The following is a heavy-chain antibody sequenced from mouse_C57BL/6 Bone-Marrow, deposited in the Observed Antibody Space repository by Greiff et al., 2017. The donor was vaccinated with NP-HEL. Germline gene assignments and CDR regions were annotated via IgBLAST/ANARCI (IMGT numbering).Heavy chain of an antibody. CDR2: INSDGGST. Sequence: DVMLVESGGGLVQPGESLKLSCESNEYEFPSHAMSWVRTTPGKRLELVAAINSDGGSTYYPDTMERRFIISRDNTKKTLYLQMSSLRSEDTALYYCANYSNFFDYWGQGTTLTVSS. J-gene: IGHJ2*01. D-gene: IGHD2-5*01. V-gene: IGHV5-2*01. CDR1: EYEFPSHA. CDR3: ANYSNFFDY.